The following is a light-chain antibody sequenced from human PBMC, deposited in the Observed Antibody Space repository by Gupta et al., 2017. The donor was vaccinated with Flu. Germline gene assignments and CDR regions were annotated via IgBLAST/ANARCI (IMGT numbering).Light chain of an antibody. V-gene: IGLV3-19*01. Sequence: QTVRITWQGDSVRNSYESWYQQKPGQAPGLVIYAKNIRPSGSPDRFSGSSSGNTASLTITGAQAEEEADYYCNSRDSTDNHQAVFGGGTKLTVL. CDR3: NSRDSTDNHQAV. CDR1: SVRNSY. CDR2: AKN. J-gene: IGLJ2*01.